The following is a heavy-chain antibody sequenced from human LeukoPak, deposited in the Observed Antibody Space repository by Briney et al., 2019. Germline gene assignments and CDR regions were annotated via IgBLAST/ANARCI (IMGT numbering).Heavy chain of an antibody. J-gene: IGHJ3*02. Sequence: GGSLRLSCAASGFTFSSYAMSWVRQAPGKGLEWVSAIRGSGGSTYYADSVKGRFTISRDNSKNTLYLQMNSLRAEDTAVYYCANHGGGYCSGGSCYSNAFDIWGQGTMVTVSS. D-gene: IGHD2-15*01. CDR3: ANHGGGYCSGGSCYSNAFDI. V-gene: IGHV3-23*01. CDR2: IRGSGGST. CDR1: GFTFSSYA.